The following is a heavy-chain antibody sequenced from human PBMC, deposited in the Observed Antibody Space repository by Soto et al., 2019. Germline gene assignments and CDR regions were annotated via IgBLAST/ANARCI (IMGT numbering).Heavy chain of an antibody. CDR1: GGSITSFY. CDR2: IYSSGTT. D-gene: IGHD1-26*01. Sequence: PSETLSLTCTVSGGSITSFYWSWIRQPAGKGLEWIGRIYSSGTTNYNPSLKSRVTMSVDTSKNQVSLNLRSVTAADTAVYYCARDRIVGTSYFDYWGQGXLVTVSS. J-gene: IGHJ4*02. CDR3: ARDRIVGTSYFDY. V-gene: IGHV4-4*07.